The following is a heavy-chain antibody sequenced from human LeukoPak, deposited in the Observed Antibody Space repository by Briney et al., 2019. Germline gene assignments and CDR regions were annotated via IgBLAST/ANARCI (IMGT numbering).Heavy chain of an antibody. Sequence: SETLSLTCNVSGYTMNSGYYWSWIRQTPGNGLEWIGETTHSGSTDYNPSLKSRVSVSVDTSKNQFSLRLTSVTAADTAVYYCARGPAYSWLRSGSVCFFDFWGQGVLVTVSS. CDR1: GYTMNSGYY. D-gene: IGHD5/OR15-5a*01. CDR3: ARGPAYSWLRSGSVCFFDF. CDR2: TTHSGST. J-gene: IGHJ4*02. V-gene: IGHV4-34*01.